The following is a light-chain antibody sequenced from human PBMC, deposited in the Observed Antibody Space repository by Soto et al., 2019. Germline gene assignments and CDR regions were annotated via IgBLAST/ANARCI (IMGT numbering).Light chain of an antibody. CDR2: DAS. Sequence: DIQMTQSPSSLSASVEDRVIITFRASQSISNHLNWYQQKPGKAPKLLIYDASSLESGVPSRFSGSGSGTEFTLTISSLQPDDFATYYCQQYNSYSRTFGQGTKVDIK. CDR3: QQYNSYSRT. V-gene: IGKV1-5*01. CDR1: QSISNH. J-gene: IGKJ1*01.